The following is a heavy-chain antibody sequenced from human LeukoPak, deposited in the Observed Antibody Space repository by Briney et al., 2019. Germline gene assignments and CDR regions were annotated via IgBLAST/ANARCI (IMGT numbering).Heavy chain of an antibody. V-gene: IGHV3-21*01. D-gene: IGHD2-15*01. CDR3: AKGYCSGGSCYFNYFDY. CDR1: GFTFSGYS. Sequence: GGSLRLSCAASGFTFSGYSMNWVRQAPGEGPEWVSSISSGSSYIYYADSVKSRFTISRENAKNSLYLQMNSLRAEDTAVYYCAKGYCSGGSCYFNYFDYWGQGTLVTVSP. CDR2: ISSGSSYI. J-gene: IGHJ4*02.